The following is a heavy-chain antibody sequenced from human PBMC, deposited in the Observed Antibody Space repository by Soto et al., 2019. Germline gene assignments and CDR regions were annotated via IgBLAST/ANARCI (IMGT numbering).Heavy chain of an antibody. CDR2: ISYDGSNK. Sequence: GGSLRLSCAASXFTFXXXGMHWVXXXPGKGVEWVAVISYDGSNKYYADSVKGRFTISRDNSKNTLYLQMNSLRAEDTAVYYCAKDSYGSERNGFDPGGRG. V-gene: IGHV3-30*18. J-gene: IGHJ5*02. CDR1: XFTFXXXG. D-gene: IGHD3-10*01. CDR3: AKDSYGSERNGFDP.